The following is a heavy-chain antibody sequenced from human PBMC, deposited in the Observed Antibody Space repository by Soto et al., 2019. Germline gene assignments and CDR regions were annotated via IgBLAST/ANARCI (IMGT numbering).Heavy chain of an antibody. CDR1: GGSFSGYY. CDR3: ARGLTVSSTINTVSTSSLRIFDY. V-gene: IGHV4-34*01. CDR2: INHSGST. J-gene: IGHJ4*02. Sequence: SETLSLTCAVYGGSFSGYYWSWILQPPWKGLEWIGEINHSGSTNYNPSLKSRVTISVDTSKNQFSLKLSSVTAADTAVYYCARGLTVSSTINTVSTSSLRIFDYWGQGTLVTVSS. D-gene: IGHD4-17*01.